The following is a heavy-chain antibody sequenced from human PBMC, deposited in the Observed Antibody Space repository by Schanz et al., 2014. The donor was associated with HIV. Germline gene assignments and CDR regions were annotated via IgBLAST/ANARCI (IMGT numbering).Heavy chain of an antibody. Sequence: QVQLVESGGGVVQPGRSLRLSCVASGFMFNNYGMHWVRQAPGKGLEWVAVISYDGSNKYYADSVKGRFTISRDNSKNTLYLQMNSLRSEDTAVYYCARAGITMVHWRYFDSWGQGTLVTVSS. CDR2: ISYDGSNK. CDR1: GFMFNNYG. V-gene: IGHV3-30*03. J-gene: IGHJ4*02. CDR3: ARAGITMVHWRYFDS. D-gene: IGHD3-10*01.